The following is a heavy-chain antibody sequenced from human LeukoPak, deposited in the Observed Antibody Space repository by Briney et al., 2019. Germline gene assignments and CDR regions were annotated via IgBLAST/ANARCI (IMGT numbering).Heavy chain of an antibody. J-gene: IGHJ4*02. CDR1: GFTFSYYA. CDR2: IWSDGSNK. CDR3: ARELFSSGSCPDG. Sequence: PGGSLRLSCSASGFTFSYYAIHCVRQAPGKGLEWVALIWSDGSNKYYADSVKGRITISRDNSKNTVYLQMNSLRAEDTAVYYCARELFSSGSCPDGWGQGTLVTVSS. V-gene: IGHV3-33*01. D-gene: IGHD3-10*01.